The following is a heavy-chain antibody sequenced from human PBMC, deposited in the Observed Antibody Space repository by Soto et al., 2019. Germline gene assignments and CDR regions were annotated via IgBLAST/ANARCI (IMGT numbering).Heavy chain of an antibody. J-gene: IGHJ3*02. CDR1: GFSFSDFG. Sequence: QVQLVESGGGVVQPGRSLRLSCAPSGFSFSDFGMHWVRQAPGKGLEWVAAISHDGSNQYYGDSVKGRFSISRDHSKNTLYLQMNSLRPEDTAVYYCARAYAYTSSWYAGSFDIWGQGTMVTVSS. CDR2: ISHDGSNQ. D-gene: IGHD6-13*01. V-gene: IGHV3-30*03. CDR3: ARAYAYTSSWYAGSFDI.